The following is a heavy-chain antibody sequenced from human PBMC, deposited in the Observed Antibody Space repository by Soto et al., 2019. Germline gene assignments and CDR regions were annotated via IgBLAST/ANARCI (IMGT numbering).Heavy chain of an antibody. CDR2: IYTSGST. V-gene: IGHV4-4*07. CDR1: GGSITSYH. J-gene: IGHJ5*02. Sequence: SATLSLTCTVSGGSITSYHWSWIRQPAGKGLEWIGRIYTSGSTDYNPSLKSRVTMSVDTSKNQFSLKLSSVTAADTAVYYCARDPVVVPAATRGWFDPWGQGTLVTVSS. D-gene: IGHD2-2*01. CDR3: ARDPVVVPAATRGWFDP.